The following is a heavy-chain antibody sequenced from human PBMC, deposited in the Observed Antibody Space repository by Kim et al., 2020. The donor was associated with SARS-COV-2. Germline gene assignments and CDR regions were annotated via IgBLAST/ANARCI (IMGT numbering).Heavy chain of an antibody. D-gene: IGHD4-17*01. CDR2: IFYSGST. Sequence: SETLSLTCTVSGGSINIYYWNWIRQPPGKGLEWIGYIFYSGSTNYNPSLQSRVTMSVDTSKNQLSLKLKSVTAADTAVYYCARASTVTRFDSWGQGTLATVSS. J-gene: IGHJ4*02. CDR3: ARASTVTRFDS. V-gene: IGHV4-59*13. CDR1: GGSINIYY.